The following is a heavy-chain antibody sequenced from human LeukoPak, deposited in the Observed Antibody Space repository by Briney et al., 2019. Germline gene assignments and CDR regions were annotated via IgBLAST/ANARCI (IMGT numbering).Heavy chain of an antibody. Sequence: PGGSLRLSCAASGLTFSSHWMHWVRQAPGKGLEWVSGISWNSGSIGYADSVKGRFTISRDNAKNSLYLQMNSLRAEDTALYYCAKDVNYDSSGDFDYWGQGTLVTVSS. CDR3: AKDVNYDSSGDFDY. J-gene: IGHJ4*02. D-gene: IGHD3-22*01. CDR2: ISWNSGSI. CDR1: GLTFSSHW. V-gene: IGHV3-9*01.